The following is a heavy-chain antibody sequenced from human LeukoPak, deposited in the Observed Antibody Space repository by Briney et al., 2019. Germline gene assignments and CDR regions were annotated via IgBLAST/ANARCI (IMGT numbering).Heavy chain of an antibody. J-gene: IGHJ4*02. CDR3: ARFSPYYYDSSGYCDLPVPFDY. V-gene: IGHV5-51*01. CDR2: IYPGDSDT. Sequence: GESLKISCKGSGYSFTSYWIGWVRQMPGKGLEWMGIIYPGDSDTRYSPSFQGQVTISADKSISTAYLQWSSLKASDTAMYYCARFSPYYYDSSGYCDLPVPFDYWGQGTLVTVSS. CDR1: GYSFTSYW. D-gene: IGHD3-22*01.